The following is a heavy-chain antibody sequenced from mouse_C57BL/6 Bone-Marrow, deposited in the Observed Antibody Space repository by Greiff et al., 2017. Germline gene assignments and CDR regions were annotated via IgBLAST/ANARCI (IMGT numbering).Heavy chain of an antibody. CDR3: ARIGIYYDYGAWFAY. J-gene: IGHJ3*01. Sequence: VKLMESGPGLVAPSQSLSITCTVSGFSLTSYAISWVRQPPGKGLEWLGVIWTGGGTNYNSALKSRLSISKDNSKSQVFLKMNSLQTDDTARYYCARIGIYYDYGAWFAYWGQGTLVTVSA. D-gene: IGHD2-4*01. CDR1: GFSLTSYA. CDR2: IWTGGGT. V-gene: IGHV2-9-1*01.